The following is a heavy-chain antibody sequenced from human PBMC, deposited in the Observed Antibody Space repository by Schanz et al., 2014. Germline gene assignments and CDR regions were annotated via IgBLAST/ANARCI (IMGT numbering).Heavy chain of an antibody. CDR1: GYTFSDYG. CDR3: ARDQSPYTNSSDVRYCDY. J-gene: IGHJ4*02. CDR2: ISPYTGNT. Sequence: QVQLVQSGAEVKKPGASVKVSCKTSGYTFSDYGITWVRQAPGQGLEWVGWISPYTGNTHYFDKMEGRVTMTTDTSTSTAYMDLRSLRSDDTAVYYCARDQSPYTNSSDVRYCDYWGQGSLVTVSS. D-gene: IGHD6-6*01. V-gene: IGHV1-18*01.